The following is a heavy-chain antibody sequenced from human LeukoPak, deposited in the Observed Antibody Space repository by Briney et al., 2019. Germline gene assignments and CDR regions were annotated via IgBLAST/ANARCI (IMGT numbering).Heavy chain of an antibody. CDR3: ARGSSGSYLNYFDY. CDR2: IDPSGGST. J-gene: IGHJ4*02. D-gene: IGHD1-26*01. V-gene: IGHV1-46*01. Sequence: ASVKVSCKASGYTFTSYDINWVRQATGQGLEWMGIIDPSGGSTSYAQKFQGRVTMTRDMSTSTVYMELSSLRSEDAAVYHCARGSSGSYLNYFDYWGQGTLVTVSS. CDR1: GYTFTSYD.